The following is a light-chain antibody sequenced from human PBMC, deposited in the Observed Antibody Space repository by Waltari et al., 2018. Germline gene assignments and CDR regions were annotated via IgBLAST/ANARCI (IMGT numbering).Light chain of an antibody. Sequence: QSALTQPRSVSGSPRQSVTIPCTGPSSDVGVYTYVSWYQQHPGKAPKLMIYDVSKRPSGVPDRFSGSKSRNTASLTISGLQAEDEADYYCCSYAGSYVYVFGTGTKVTVL. CDR3: CSYAGSYVYV. J-gene: IGLJ1*01. V-gene: IGLV2-11*01. CDR2: DVS. CDR1: SSDVGVYTY.